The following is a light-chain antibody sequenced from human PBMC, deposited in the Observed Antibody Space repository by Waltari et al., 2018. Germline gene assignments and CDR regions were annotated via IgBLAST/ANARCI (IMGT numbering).Light chain of an antibody. CDR3: QQYDNRLALT. J-gene: IGKJ4*01. CDR2: DAS. Sequence: DIQMTQSPSSLSASVGDRVTITCQASQDISNYLNWYQQKPGKAPKLLIYDASNLETGVPSRCSGSGAGTDFTFTISSLQPEDIATYYCQQYDNRLALTFGGGTKVEIK. V-gene: IGKV1-33*01. CDR1: QDISNY.